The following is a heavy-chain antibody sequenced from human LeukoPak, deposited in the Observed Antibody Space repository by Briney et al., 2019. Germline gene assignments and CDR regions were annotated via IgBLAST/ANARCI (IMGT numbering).Heavy chain of an antibody. CDR3: ARGPYYFDY. CDR2: ISSGSSSI. V-gene: IGHV3-48*02. Sequence: GGSLRLSCTASGFTFSSYIFNWVRQAPGKGLEWVSYISSGSSSIYYADSVKGRFTVSRDNAKNSLYLQMNSLRDEDTAVYYCARGPYYFDYWGQGTLVTVSS. J-gene: IGHJ4*02. CDR1: GFTFSSYI.